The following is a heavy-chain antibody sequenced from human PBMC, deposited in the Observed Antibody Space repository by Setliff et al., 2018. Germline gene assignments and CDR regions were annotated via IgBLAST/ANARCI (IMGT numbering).Heavy chain of an antibody. CDR2: MNPGRGSR. Sequence: GASVKVSCKTSGYIFTNYYVHWVRQAPGQGLEWMGVMNPGRGSRNYAQRFQGRVTMTSDASTSTVYMELSSLRSEDTALYYCARGGHIRYDYYYMDVWGKGTTVTV. V-gene: IGHV1-46*01. CDR3: ARGGHIRYDYYYMDV. J-gene: IGHJ6*03. CDR1: GYIFTNYY. D-gene: IGHD5-18*01.